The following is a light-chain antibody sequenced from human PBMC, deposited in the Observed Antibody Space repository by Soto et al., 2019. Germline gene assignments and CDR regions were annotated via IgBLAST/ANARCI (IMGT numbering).Light chain of an antibody. CDR2: AAS. V-gene: IGKV1-12*01. CDR1: QGISSW. J-gene: IGKJ3*01. CDR3: QQTNSFPFT. Sequence: DIQMTQSPSSVSASVGDRVTITCRASQGISSWLVWYQQKPGKAPKLLIYAASSLHSGVPSRFSGSGSGTDFTLTISSLQPDDFATYYCQQTNSFPFTFGPGTKVDIK.